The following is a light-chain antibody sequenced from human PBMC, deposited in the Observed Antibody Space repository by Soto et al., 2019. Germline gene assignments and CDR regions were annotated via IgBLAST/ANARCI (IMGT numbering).Light chain of an antibody. CDR2: DVS. Sequence: QSVLTQPRSVSGSPGQSVTISCTGTSSDVGGYNYVSWYQQHPGKAPKLMIYDVSKWPSGVPDRFSGSKSGNTASLTISGLQAEYEADYYCCSYAGNSLWVFGGGTKLTVL. J-gene: IGLJ3*02. V-gene: IGLV2-11*01. CDR3: CSYAGNSLWV. CDR1: SSDVGGYNY.